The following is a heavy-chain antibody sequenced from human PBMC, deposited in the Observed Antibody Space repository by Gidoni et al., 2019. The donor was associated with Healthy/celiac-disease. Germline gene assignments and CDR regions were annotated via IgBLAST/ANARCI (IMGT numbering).Heavy chain of an antibody. J-gene: IGHJ4*02. D-gene: IGHD3-10*01. V-gene: IGHV3-73*01. Sequence: EVQLVESGGGLVQPGGSLTLSCAASGFTFSGSAMHWVRQASGKGLEWVGRIRSKANSYATAYAASVKGRFTISRDDSKNTAYLQMNSLKTEDTAVYYCTVTGELLIYTYDYWGQGTLVTVSS. CDR3: TVTGELLIYTYDY. CDR1: GFTFSGSA. CDR2: IRSKANSYAT.